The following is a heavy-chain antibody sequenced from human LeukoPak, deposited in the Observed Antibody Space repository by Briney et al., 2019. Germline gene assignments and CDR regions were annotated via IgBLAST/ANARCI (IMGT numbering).Heavy chain of an antibody. J-gene: IGHJ6*02. CDR2: ISSSGSTI. V-gene: IGHV3-11*01. D-gene: IGHD2-2*01. Sequence: GGSLRLSCAASGFTFTNYWMSWIRQAPGKGLEWVSYISSSGSTIYYADSVKGRFTISRDNAKNSLYLQMNSLRAEDTAVYYCARDWGYCSSTSCYGRDYGMDVWGQGTTVTVSS. CDR3: ARDWGYCSSTSCYGRDYGMDV. CDR1: GFTFTNYW.